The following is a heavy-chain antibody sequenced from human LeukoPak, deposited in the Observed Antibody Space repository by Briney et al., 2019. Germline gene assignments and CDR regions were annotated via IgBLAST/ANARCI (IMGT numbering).Heavy chain of an antibody. CDR1: GGSISSSFYY. D-gene: IGHD3-9*01. CDR2: IYHSGTT. V-gene: IGHV4-39*01. Sequence: SETLSLTCTVSGGSISSSFYYWGWIRQPPGKGLEWIGSIYHSGTTYYNPSLQSRVTISVDTSKNQFSLKVTSVTAADTAVYYCARQPTGFPNWFDPWGQGTLVTVSS. CDR3: ARQPTGFPNWFDP. J-gene: IGHJ5*02.